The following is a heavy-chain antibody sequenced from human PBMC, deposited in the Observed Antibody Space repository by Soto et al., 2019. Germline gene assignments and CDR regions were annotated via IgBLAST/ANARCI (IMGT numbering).Heavy chain of an antibody. D-gene: IGHD3-10*01. Sequence: GGSLRLSCAASGFTFSSYGMHWVRQAPGKGLEWVAVIWYDGSNKYYADSVKGRFTISRDNSKNTLYLQMNSLRAEDTAVYYCAREYLLWFWELFYYYYGMDVWGQGTTVTVSS. CDR1: GFTFSSYG. CDR2: IWYDGSNK. J-gene: IGHJ6*02. V-gene: IGHV3-33*01. CDR3: AREYLLWFWELFYYYYGMDV.